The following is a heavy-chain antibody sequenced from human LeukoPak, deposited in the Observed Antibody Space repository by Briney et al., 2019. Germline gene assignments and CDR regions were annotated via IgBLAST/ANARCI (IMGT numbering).Heavy chain of an antibody. CDR2: IWYDGSNK. V-gene: IGHV3-33*06. CDR3: AKGGDIVVVVAATRFDY. D-gene: IGHD2-15*01. Sequence: PGGSLRLSCAASGFTFSSYGMHWVRQAPGKGLEWGAVIWYDGSNKYYADSVRGRFTISRDNSKNTLYLQMNSLRAEDTAVYYCAKGGDIVVVVAATRFDYWGQGTLVTVSS. CDR1: GFTFSSYG. J-gene: IGHJ4*02.